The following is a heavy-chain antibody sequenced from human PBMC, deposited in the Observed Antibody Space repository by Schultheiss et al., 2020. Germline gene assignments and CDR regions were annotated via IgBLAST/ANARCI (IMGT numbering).Heavy chain of an antibody. D-gene: IGHD5-12*01. V-gene: IGHV4-39*07. J-gene: IGHJ4*02. CDR2: INHSGST. CDR3: TTPIVATTDY. Sequence: SETLSLTCTVSGGSISSSSYYWSWIRQPPGKGLEWIGEINHSGSTNYNPSLKSRVTMAVDTSKNQFSLKLSSVTAADTAVYYCTTPIVATTDYWGQGTLVTVSS. CDR1: GGSISSSSYY.